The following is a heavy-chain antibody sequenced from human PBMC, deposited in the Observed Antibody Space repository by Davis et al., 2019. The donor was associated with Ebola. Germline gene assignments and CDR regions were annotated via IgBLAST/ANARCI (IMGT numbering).Heavy chain of an antibody. J-gene: IGHJ6*04. Sequence: HTGESLRLSCAASGFTFSSYWMHWVRQAPGKGLVWVSRINSDGSSTSYADSVKGRFTISRDNAKNTLYLQMNSLRAEDTAVYYCARGRLPYYYYGMDVWGKGTTVTVSS. CDR1: GFTFSSYW. D-gene: IGHD4-11*01. CDR2: INSDGSST. CDR3: ARGRLPYYYYGMDV. V-gene: IGHV3-74*01.